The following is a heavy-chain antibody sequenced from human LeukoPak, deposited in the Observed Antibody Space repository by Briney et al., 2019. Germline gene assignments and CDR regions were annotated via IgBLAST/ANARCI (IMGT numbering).Heavy chain of an antibody. Sequence: PGASVKVSCKASGYTFTGYYMHWVRQAPGQGLEWMGWINPNSGGTNYAQKFQGRVTMTRDTSISTAYMELSRLRSDDTAVYYCAREGRSDFWSGPSEGDAFDIWGQGTMVTVSS. CDR3: AREGRSDFWSGPSEGDAFDI. D-gene: IGHD3-3*01. J-gene: IGHJ3*02. CDR1: GYTFTGYY. CDR2: INPNSGGT. V-gene: IGHV1-2*02.